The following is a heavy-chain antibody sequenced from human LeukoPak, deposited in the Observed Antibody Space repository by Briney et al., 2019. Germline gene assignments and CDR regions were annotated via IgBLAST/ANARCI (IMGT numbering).Heavy chain of an antibody. CDR3: AKDPTLYYYGSGRYLDY. V-gene: IGHV3-74*01. Sequence: GGSLRLSCASSGFTFSRYWMHWVRQAPGKGLVWVSRINSDGSSTNYADSVKGRFTVSRDNAKNTLYLQMNSLRVVDTAVYYCAKDPTLYYYGSGRYLDYWGQGTLVIVSS. CDR1: GFTFSRYW. D-gene: IGHD3-10*01. J-gene: IGHJ4*02. CDR2: INSDGSST.